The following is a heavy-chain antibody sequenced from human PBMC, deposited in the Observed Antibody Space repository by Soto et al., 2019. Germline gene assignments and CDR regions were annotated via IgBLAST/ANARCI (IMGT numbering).Heavy chain of an antibody. CDR3: ARGDRGGSGSPASYYYSGLDV. CDR1: GFKFSNYA. CDR2: ISASGGGT. V-gene: IGHV3-23*01. J-gene: IGHJ6*02. Sequence: PGGSLRLSCAASGFKFSNYAMSWVRQAPGKGLEWVSLISASGGGTYYADSVKGRFTISRDNSQNTLYLLMNSLSAEDTALYYCARGDRGGSGSPASYYYSGLDVWGQGTTVTVSS. D-gene: IGHD3-10*01.